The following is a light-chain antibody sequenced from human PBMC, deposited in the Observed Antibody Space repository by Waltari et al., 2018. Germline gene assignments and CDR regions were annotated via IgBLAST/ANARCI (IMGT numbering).Light chain of an antibody. CDR2: GVT. Sequence: QSALTQPPSASGSPGQSVTISCTGTSSDVGAYDYVSWYQQHPGQAPNLMLSGVTQRPSGVLDRFSGSKSGNTASLTVSGLQAEDEAVYYCSSYAGRNGVIFGGGTMLTVL. V-gene: IGLV2-8*01. CDR3: SSYAGRNGVI. CDR1: SSDVGAYDY. J-gene: IGLJ2*01.